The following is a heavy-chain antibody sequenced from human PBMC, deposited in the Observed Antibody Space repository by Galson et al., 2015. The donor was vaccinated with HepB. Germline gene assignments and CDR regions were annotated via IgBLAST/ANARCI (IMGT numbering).Heavy chain of an antibody. V-gene: IGHV3-9*01. CDR3: AKVMGSAYSFGDNDY. D-gene: IGHD5-18*01. Sequence: SLRLSCAASGFTFDDYAMHWVRQAPGKGLEWVSGISWNSGSIGYADSVKGRFTISRDNAKNSLYLQMNSLRTEDTALYYCAKVMGSAYSFGDNDYWGQGTLVTVSS. CDR1: GFTFDDYA. CDR2: ISWNSGSI. J-gene: IGHJ4*02.